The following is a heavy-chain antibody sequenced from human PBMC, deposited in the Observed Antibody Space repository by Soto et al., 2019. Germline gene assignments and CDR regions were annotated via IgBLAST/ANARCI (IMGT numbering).Heavy chain of an antibody. Sequence: ASVKVSCKASGYTFTSHTMHWVRQAPGQRLEWMGWINAANGNTKYSQKFQGRVTITRDTSASTAHTELSSLRSEDTAVYYCARFIGGAYGMDVWGQGTTVTVSS. V-gene: IGHV1-3*01. D-gene: IGHD2-15*01. J-gene: IGHJ6*02. CDR2: INAANGNT. CDR1: GYTFTSHT. CDR3: ARFIGGAYGMDV.